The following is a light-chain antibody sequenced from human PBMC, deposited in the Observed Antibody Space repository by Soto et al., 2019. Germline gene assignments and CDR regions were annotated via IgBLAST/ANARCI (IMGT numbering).Light chain of an antibody. CDR3: QHYNSYSGA. CDR2: KAS. Sequence: DIQMTQSPSTLSGSVGDRVTITCRASQTISSWLAWYQQKPGKAPKLLIYKASTLKSGVPSRFSGSGSGTEFTLTIRSLHPDHFANYYCQHYNSYSGAFGQGTTVDSK. J-gene: IGKJ1*01. CDR1: QTISSW. V-gene: IGKV1-5*03.